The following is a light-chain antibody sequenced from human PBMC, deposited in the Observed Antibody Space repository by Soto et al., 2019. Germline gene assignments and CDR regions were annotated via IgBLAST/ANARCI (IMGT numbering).Light chain of an antibody. CDR3: HQRSNWPWT. V-gene: IGKV3-11*01. CDR1: QSVSRY. CDR2: DAS. Sequence: EIVLTQSPGTLSLSPGERATLSCRASQSVSRYLAWYQHKVGQAPRLLIYDASSRATGIPARFSGSGSGTDFTLTISSLEPEDFAVYYCHQRSNWPWTFGQGTKVDI. J-gene: IGKJ1*01.